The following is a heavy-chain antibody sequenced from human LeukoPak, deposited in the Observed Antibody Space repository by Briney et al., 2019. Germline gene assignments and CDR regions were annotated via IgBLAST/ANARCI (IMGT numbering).Heavy chain of an antibody. CDR2: ISDSGGST. CDR3: AKGQGGWLVSYFDY. D-gene: IGHD3-3*01. J-gene: IGHJ4*02. CDR1: GFMFSSFA. V-gene: IGHV3-23*01. Sequence: GGSLRLSCAASGFMFSSFAMNWVRQAPGKGLEWVSGISDSGGSTYYADSLKDRFTISRDNPKNTLYLQMNSLRAEDTAVYYCAKGQGGWLVSYFDYWGQGSLVTVSS.